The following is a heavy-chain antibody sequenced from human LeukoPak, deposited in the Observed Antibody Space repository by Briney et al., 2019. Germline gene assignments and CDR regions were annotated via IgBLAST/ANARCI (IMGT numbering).Heavy chain of an antibody. CDR3: AKRVLVGSAKRFDP. D-gene: IGHD1-26*01. CDR1: GFTFRSSD. CDR2: ISDSGGST. Sequence: GGSLRLSCAASGFTFRSSDMTWLRQAPGKGLEWVSTISDSGGSTFYADSVKGRFTISRDNSKNTLYLQMNDLRAEDTAVYYCAKRVLVGSAKRFDPWGQGTLVTVSS. J-gene: IGHJ5*02. V-gene: IGHV3-23*01.